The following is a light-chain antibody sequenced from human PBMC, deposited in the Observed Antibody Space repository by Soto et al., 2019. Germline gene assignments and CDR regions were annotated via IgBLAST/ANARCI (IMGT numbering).Light chain of an antibody. CDR2: DVS. V-gene: IGLV2-14*01. J-gene: IGLJ1*01. CDR1: SSDVGGYNY. CDR3: SLYTSSSTLYG. Sequence: QSVLTQPASVSGSPGQSITISCTGTSSDVGGYNYVSWYQQHPGKAPKLMIYDVSNRPSGVSNRFSGSKSGNTASLTISGVQAEDEADYYCSLYTSSSTLYGFGTGTKVTVL.